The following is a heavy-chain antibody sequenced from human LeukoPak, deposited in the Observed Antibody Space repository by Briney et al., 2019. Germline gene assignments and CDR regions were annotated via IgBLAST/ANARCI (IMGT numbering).Heavy chain of an antibody. D-gene: IGHD3-22*01. CDR3: TRWSSGYSFDY. Sequence: ASVKVSCKASGYSFTSYGFSWVRQAPGQGLEWMGWISAYNGNTNYARKLQGRVTMTTDTSTSTAYMELRSLRSDDTAVYYCTRWSSGYSFDYWGQGSPVTVSS. V-gene: IGHV1-18*01. CDR2: ISAYNGNT. J-gene: IGHJ4*02. CDR1: GYSFTSYG.